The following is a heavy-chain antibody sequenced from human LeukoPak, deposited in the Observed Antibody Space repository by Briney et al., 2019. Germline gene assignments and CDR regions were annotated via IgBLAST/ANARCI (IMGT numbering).Heavy chain of an antibody. CDR3: ARAPHYYGSGSYTFDY. CDR1: GGSISSYY. J-gene: IGHJ4*02. Sequence: SETLSLTCTVSGGSISSYYWSWIRQPAGKGLEWIGRIYTSGSTNYNPSLKSRVTISVDTSKNQFSLKLSSVTAADTAVYYCARAPHYYGSGSYTFDYWGQGTLVTVSS. V-gene: IGHV4-4*07. CDR2: IYTSGST. D-gene: IGHD3-10*01.